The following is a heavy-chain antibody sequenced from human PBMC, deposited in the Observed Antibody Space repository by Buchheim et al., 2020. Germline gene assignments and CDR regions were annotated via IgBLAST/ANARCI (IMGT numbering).Heavy chain of an antibody. D-gene: IGHD2-15*01. V-gene: IGHV3-48*01. Sequence: EVQLVESGGGLVQPGGSLRLSCAASGFTFSNYSMNWVRQAPGKGLEWVSYISSSSSTIYYADSVKGRFTISRDNAKNSLYPQMNSLRAEDTAVYYCARDPTGYCSGGSCYSTRGYFQHWGQGTL. CDR1: GFTFSNYS. J-gene: IGHJ1*01. CDR2: ISSSSSTI. CDR3: ARDPTGYCSGGSCYSTRGYFQH.